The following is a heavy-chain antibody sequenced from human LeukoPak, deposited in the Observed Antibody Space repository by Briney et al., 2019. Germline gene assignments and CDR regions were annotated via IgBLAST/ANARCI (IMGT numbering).Heavy chain of an antibody. Sequence: PGGSLRLSCAASGFTFSSHGMHWVRQAPGKGLEYVSAISSNGGSTYYANSVKGRFIISRDNSKNTLYLQMGSLRAEDMAVYHCVRERHGSSWLFDYWGQGILVTVSS. CDR2: ISSNGGST. D-gene: IGHD6-13*01. CDR3: VRERHGSSWLFDY. CDR1: GFTFSSHG. V-gene: IGHV3-64*01. J-gene: IGHJ4*02.